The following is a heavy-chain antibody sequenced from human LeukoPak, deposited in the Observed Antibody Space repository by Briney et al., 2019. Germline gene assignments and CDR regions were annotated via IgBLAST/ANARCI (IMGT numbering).Heavy chain of an antibody. V-gene: IGHV3-49*03. CDR1: GFTFGDYA. Sequence: GGSLRLSCTASGFTFGDYAMSWFCQAPGKGLEWVGFIRSKAYGGTTEYAASVKGRFTISRDDSKSIAYLQMNSLKTEDTAVYYCTREFGGYYNRTREGTLSFDYWGQGTLVTVSS. J-gene: IGHJ4*02. D-gene: IGHD3-3*01. CDR3: TREFGGYYNRTREGTLSFDY. CDR2: IRSKAYGGTT.